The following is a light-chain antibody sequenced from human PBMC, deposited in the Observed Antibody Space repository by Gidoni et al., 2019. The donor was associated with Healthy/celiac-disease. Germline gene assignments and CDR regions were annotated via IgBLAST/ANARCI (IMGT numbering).Light chain of an antibody. V-gene: IGLV3-1*01. Sequence: SYELTQPPSVSVSPGQTASITCSGDKLGDKYACWSQQTPGKPPVLVIYQDSKRPSGIPERFSGSNSGNTATLTISGTQAMDEADYYCQAWDSSTGVVFGGGTKLTVL. CDR3: QAWDSSTGVV. J-gene: IGLJ2*01. CDR1: KLGDKY. CDR2: QDS.